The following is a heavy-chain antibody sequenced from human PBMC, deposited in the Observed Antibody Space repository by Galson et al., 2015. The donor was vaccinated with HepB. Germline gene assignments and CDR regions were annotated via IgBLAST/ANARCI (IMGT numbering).Heavy chain of an antibody. Sequence: SVKVSCKASGYTFTSQYMHWVRQAPGQGLVWMGITNPSGGSTSYPQKFQGRVTMTRDTPTSTVYMELSSLRSEDTAVYYCARGGAADFWSGYYHFDYWGQGTPVTVSS. J-gene: IGHJ4*02. CDR1: GYTFTSQY. CDR2: TNPSGGST. D-gene: IGHD3-3*01. V-gene: IGHV1-46*01. CDR3: ARGGAADFWSGYYHFDY.